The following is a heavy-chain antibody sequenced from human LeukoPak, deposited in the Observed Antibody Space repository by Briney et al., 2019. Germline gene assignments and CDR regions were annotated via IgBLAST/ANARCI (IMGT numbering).Heavy chain of an antibody. CDR1: GFTFSSYA. CDR3: AREKYSSSWSHWYNWFDP. D-gene: IGHD6-13*01. Sequence: GGSLRLSCAASGFTFSSYAMSWVRQAPGKGLEWVSAISGSGGSTYYADSVKGRFTISRDNSKNTLYLQMNSLRAEDTAVYYCAREKYSSSWSHWYNWFDPWGQGTLVTVSS. CDR2: ISGSGGST. J-gene: IGHJ5*02. V-gene: IGHV3-23*01.